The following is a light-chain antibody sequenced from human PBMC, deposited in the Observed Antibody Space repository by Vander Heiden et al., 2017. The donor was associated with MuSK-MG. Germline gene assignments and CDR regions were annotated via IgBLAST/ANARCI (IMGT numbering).Light chain of an antibody. CDR2: DDS. V-gene: IGLV3-21*03. CDR1: NIGSKS. CDR3: QVWDSSSDHVV. J-gene: IGLJ2*01. Sequence: SYVLSPPPPASVVPGKTARITCGGHNIGSKSVHWYQQKPGQAPVLVVYDDSDRPSGIPERFSGSNSGNTATLTISRVEAGDEADYYCQVWDSSSDHVVFGGGTKLTVL.